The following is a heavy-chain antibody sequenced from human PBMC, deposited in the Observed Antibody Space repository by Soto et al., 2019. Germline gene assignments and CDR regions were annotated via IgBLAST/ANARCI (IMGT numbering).Heavy chain of an antibody. CDR1: GYSFTSYG. CDR2: ISAYSGNT. Sequence: ASVKVSCKASGYSFTSYGISWVRQAPGQGLEWMGWISAYSGNTNYAQKLQGRVTMTTDTSTSTAYMELSRLRSDDTAVYYCARSQNEGYCSGGSCYSFDYYYGMDVWGQGTTVTSPQ. V-gene: IGHV1-18*01. J-gene: IGHJ6*01. CDR3: ARSQNEGYCSGGSCYSFDYYYGMDV. D-gene: IGHD2-15*01.